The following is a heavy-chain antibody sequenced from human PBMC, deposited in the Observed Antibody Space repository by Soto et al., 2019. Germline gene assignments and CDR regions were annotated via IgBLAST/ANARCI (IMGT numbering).Heavy chain of an antibody. D-gene: IGHD4-17*01. J-gene: IGHJ4*02. V-gene: IGHV1-3*01. CDR3: VRDPDPPYGDFDY. CDR1: GYTFTSYA. Sequence: ASVKVSCKASGYTFTSYAMHWVRQAPGQRLEWMGWINAGNGNTKYSQKFQGRVTITRDTSASTAYMELSSLRSEDTAVYYCVRDPDPPYGDFDYWGQGTLVTVSS. CDR2: INAGNGNT.